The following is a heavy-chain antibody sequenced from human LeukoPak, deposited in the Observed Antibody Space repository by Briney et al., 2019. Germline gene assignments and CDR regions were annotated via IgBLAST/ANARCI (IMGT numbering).Heavy chain of an antibody. CDR3: GKDGGQYSSGPEFDP. CDR2: ISGGGERT. CDR1: GIVFSNTA. V-gene: IGHV3-23*01. J-gene: IGHJ5*02. D-gene: IGHD3-22*01. Sequence: PGGSLRLSCAASGIVFSNTAMSWARQSPGRGLEWISAISGGGERTFYADSVKGRFTISRDNSKNMVYLQMNSLRVDDTAIYYCGKDGGQYSSGPEFDPRGQGALVTVSS.